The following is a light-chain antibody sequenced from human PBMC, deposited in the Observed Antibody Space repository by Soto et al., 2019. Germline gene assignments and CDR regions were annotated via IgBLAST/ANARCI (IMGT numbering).Light chain of an antibody. V-gene: IGKV3-11*01. J-gene: IGKJ5*01. Sequence: DIVLTQYPESVSLAPGVSLGVCCRTSQSVSRYLAWYQQKPGQAPRLLIYDASNRATGIPARFSGIGSGTDFTLTSIRLEPEDFAVHSCQQRSSRPITFSEGTRLEIK. CDR1: QSVSRY. CDR3: QQRSSRPIT. CDR2: DAS.